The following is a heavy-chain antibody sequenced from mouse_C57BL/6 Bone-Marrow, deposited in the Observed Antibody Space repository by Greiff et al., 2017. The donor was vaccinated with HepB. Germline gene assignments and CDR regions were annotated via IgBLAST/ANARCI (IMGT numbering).Heavy chain of an antibody. D-gene: IGHD1-1*01. V-gene: IGHV1-76*01. Sequence: QVQLQQSGAELVRPGASVKLSCKASGYTFTDYYINWVKQRPGQGLEWIARIYPGSGNTYYNEKFKGKATLTAEKSSSTAYMQLSSLTSEDSAVYFGARSGYYGSRPAWFAYWGQGTLVTVSA. CDR1: GYTFTDYY. J-gene: IGHJ3*01. CDR3: ARSGYYGSRPAWFAY. CDR2: IYPGSGNT.